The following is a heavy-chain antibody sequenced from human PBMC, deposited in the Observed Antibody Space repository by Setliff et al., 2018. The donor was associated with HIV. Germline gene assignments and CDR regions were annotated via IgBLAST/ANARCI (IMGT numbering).Heavy chain of an antibody. V-gene: IGHV4-4*07. D-gene: IGHD3-10*01. J-gene: IGHJ4*02. CDR3: AGEFAY. CDR2: IYTSGST. Sequence: PSETLSLTCTVSGDSITSRPYWTWVRQPAGKGLEWIGRIYTSGSTNYNPSLKSRVSMSIDTSDNQFSLNLNSVTAADTAVYYCAGEFAYWGQGALVTSPQ. CDR1: GDSITSRPY.